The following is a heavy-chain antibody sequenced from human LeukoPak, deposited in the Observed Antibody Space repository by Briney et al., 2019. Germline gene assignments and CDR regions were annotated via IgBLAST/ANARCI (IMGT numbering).Heavy chain of an antibody. CDR2: IYYSGTT. Sequence: KPSETLSLTCTVSGRFIRSNNYYWGWIRQPPGKGLEWIGSIYYSGTTYTNPSLKSRITISADTSEDQFSLHLNSVTAADTAMYFCARHYPHMDYTGWRQGWFDSWGQGTLVTVSS. CDR1: GRFIRSNNYY. J-gene: IGHJ5*01. V-gene: IGHV4-39*01. CDR3: ARHYPHMDYTGWRQGWFDS. D-gene: IGHD2-8*02.